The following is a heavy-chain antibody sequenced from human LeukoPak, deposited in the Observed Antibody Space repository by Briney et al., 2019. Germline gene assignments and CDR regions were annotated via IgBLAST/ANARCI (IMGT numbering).Heavy chain of an antibody. J-gene: IGHJ5*02. Sequence: GASVKVSCKASGYTFTSYAMNWVRQAPGQGLEWMGWIDTNTGNPTYAQGSTGRFVFSLDTSVSTAYLQISSLKAEDTAVYYCARDCRNSGWYGTNWFDPWGQGTLVTVSS. CDR2: IDTNTGNP. CDR1: GYTFTSYA. V-gene: IGHV7-4-1*02. CDR3: ARDCRNSGWYGTNWFDP. D-gene: IGHD6-19*01.